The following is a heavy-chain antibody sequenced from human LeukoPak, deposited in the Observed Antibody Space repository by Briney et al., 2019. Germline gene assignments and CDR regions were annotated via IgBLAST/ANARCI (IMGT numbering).Heavy chain of an antibody. CDR2: INPDGNKK. J-gene: IGHJ4*02. Sequence: QPGGSLRLSCAVSGLTFSNSWMDWVRQAPGKGLEWVASINPDGNKKYSADSVKGRFTISRDNAENSLYLQMNSLRVEDTAFYYCARDLAYSRLDYWGQGMLVTVSS. D-gene: IGHD5-18*01. CDR1: GLTFSNSW. V-gene: IGHV3-7*01. CDR3: ARDLAYSRLDY.